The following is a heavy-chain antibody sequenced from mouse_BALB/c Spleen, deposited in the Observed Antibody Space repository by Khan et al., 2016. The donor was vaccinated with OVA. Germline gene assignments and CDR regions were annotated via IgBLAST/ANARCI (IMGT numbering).Heavy chain of an antibody. CDR2: INPHIGET. Sequence: VQLQQSGPELVKPGASVKISCKASGYSFTGYFMNWVMQSHGKSLEWIRRINPHIGETFYNQKFTGKATLTVDESSSTAHMELRSLASEDSAVYYCARKNGSDFDYWGQGTTLTVSS. D-gene: IGHD1-1*01. CDR1: GYSFTGYF. J-gene: IGHJ2*01. V-gene: IGHV1-20*02. CDR3: ARKNGSDFDY.